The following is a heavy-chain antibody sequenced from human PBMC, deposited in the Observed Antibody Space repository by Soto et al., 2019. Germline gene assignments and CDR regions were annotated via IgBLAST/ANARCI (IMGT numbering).Heavy chain of an antibody. CDR1: GYTFTILY. Sequence: ASVKVSCKTSGYTFTILYMHLVRQAPGQGLEWMGWINPNSGDTNYAQKFQGWVTMTRDTSISTAYLEVSRLRSDDTAVYYCARVGGGHCSGGSCYYFNYWGQGTLVTVSS. CDR3: ARVGGGHCSGGSCYYFNY. J-gene: IGHJ4*01. V-gene: IGHV1-2*04. CDR2: INPNSGDT. D-gene: IGHD2-15*01.